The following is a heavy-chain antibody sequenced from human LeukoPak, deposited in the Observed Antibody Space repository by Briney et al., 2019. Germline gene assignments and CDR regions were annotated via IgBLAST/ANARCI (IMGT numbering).Heavy chain of an antibody. CDR2: IYSSGNT. CDR3: ARHLSGTTMSHYFDF. CDR1: GDSISSGRNY. J-gene: IGHJ4*02. V-gene: IGHV4-39*01. Sequence: SETLSLTCSVSGDSISSGRNYWGWVRQSPGKGLEWIASIYSSGNTHSNPSLKSRVSISVDTSKNQVSLKLYSVTASDAAIYYCARHLSGTTMSHYFDFWGQGTLVTVSS. D-gene: IGHD1-1*01.